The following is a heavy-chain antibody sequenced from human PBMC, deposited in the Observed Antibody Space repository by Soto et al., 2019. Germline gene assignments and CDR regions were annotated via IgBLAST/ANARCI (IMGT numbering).Heavy chain of an antibody. CDR2: IIPIFGTA. J-gene: IGHJ4*02. D-gene: IGHD3-22*01. V-gene: IGHV1-69*13. CDR3: ARGWYYYDSRGYPFDF. CDR1: GGTFSSYA. Sequence: GASVKVSCKASGGTFSSYAISWVRQAPGQGLGWMGGIIPIFGTANYAQKFQGRVSITADDSTSTAYMELSSLRSEDTAVYYCARGWYYYDSRGYPFDFWGQGALVTVSS.